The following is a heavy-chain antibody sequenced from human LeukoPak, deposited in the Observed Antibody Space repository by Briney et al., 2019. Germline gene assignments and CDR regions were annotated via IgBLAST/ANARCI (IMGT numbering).Heavy chain of an antibody. CDR3: AIIGTPGETEYYRL. D-gene: IGHD2-21*01. CDR1: GFTFDDYA. V-gene: IGHV3-9*01. Sequence: QPGGSLRLSCAASGFTFDDYAMHWVRQAPGKGLEWVSGISWNSGSIGYADSVKGRFTISRDNAKNSLYLQINSLRAEDTAIYYCAIIGTPGETEYYRLWGQGTPVTVSS. CDR2: ISWNSGSI. J-gene: IGHJ1*01.